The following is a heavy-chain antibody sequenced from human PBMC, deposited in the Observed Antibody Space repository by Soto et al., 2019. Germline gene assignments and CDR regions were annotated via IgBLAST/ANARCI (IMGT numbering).Heavy chain of an antibody. CDR2: INWDSRSV. D-gene: IGHD6-6*01. J-gene: IGHJ3*02. Sequence: EVHLVESGGGLVQPGGSLRLSCAVSGFTFEDYAMHWVRQAPGKGLEWVSGINWDSRSVAYADSVKGRFTISRDNAENSLHLQMNSLRAEDTAVYYCAKDSIRRSFSRSSTLARDAFDIWGQGTMVTVSS. CDR3: AKDSIRRSFSRSSTLARDAFDI. V-gene: IGHV3-9*01. CDR1: GFTFEDYA.